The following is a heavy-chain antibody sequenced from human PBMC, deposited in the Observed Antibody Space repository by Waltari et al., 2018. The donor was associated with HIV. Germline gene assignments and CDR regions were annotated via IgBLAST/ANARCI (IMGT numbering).Heavy chain of an antibody. CDR3: ASDYYYDSSGYYGMAD. V-gene: IGHV4-38-2*01. D-gene: IGHD3-22*01. CDR1: GYSISSGYY. CDR2: IYHSGST. Sequence: QVQLQESGPGLVKPSETLSLTCAVSGYSISSGYYWGWIRQPPGKGLEWIGSIYHSGSTYYNPSLKSGVTISVDTSKNQFSLKLSSVTAADTAVYYCASDYYYDSSGYYGMADWGQGTLVTVSS. J-gene: IGHJ4*02.